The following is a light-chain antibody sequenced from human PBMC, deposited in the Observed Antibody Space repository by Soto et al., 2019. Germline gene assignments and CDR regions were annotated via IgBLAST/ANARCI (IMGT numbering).Light chain of an antibody. CDR2: DAS. Sequence: DVQMTQSPSTLSASVGDRVTIPCRASQSINNWLAWYQQKPGKAPNLLIYDASVLQSGVPSRFSGSEYGTEFTLTISSLQPDDFATYYCQQYKSYPWTFGQGTKV. J-gene: IGKJ1*01. CDR1: QSINNW. CDR3: QQYKSYPWT. V-gene: IGKV1-5*01.